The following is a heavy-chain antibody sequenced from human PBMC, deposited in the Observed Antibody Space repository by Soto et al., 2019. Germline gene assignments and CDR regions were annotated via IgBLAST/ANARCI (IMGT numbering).Heavy chain of an antibody. CDR2: IYYSGST. D-gene: IGHD6-19*01. CDR3: ARDLKGQWLVKAFDI. J-gene: IGHJ3*02. V-gene: IGHV4-61*01. Sequence: QVQLQESGPGLVKPSETLSLTCTVSGGSVSSGSYYWSWIRQPPGKGLEWIGYIYYSGSTNYNPSLKRRVTISVDTSKNQFSLKLSSVTAADTAVYYCARDLKGQWLVKAFDIWGQGTMVTVSS. CDR1: GGSVSSGSYY.